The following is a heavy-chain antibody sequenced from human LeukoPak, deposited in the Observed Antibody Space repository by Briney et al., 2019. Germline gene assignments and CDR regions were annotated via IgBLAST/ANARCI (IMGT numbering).Heavy chain of an antibody. CDR3: ARGNLYYDSSGFDY. D-gene: IGHD3-22*01. J-gene: IGHJ4*02. CDR1: GFTFDDYA. V-gene: IGHV3-9*01. Sequence: PGRSLRLSCAASGFTFDDYAMHWVRQAPGKGLEWVSGISWNSGSIGYADSVKGRFTISRDNAKKSLYVQMNSLRAEDTAVYYCARGNLYYDSSGFDYWGQGTLVTVSS. CDR2: ISWNSGSI.